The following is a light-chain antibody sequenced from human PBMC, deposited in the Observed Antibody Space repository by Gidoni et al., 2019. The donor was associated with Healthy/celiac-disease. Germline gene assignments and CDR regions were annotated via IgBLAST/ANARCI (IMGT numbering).Light chain of an antibody. Sequence: DIQMTQSPSSLSASVGDRVTITSRASQSISSYLNWYQQKPGKAPKLLIYAASSLQSGVPSRFSGSGSGTDFTLTISSLQPEDFATYYCQQSYSTPPLTFGQGTRLEIK. CDR3: QQSYSTPPLT. CDR1: QSISSY. CDR2: AAS. J-gene: IGKJ5*01. V-gene: IGKV1-39*01.